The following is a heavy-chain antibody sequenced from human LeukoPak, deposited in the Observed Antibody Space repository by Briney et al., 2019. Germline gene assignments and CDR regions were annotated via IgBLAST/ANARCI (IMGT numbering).Heavy chain of an antibody. CDR2: NSGYNGNT. J-gene: IGHJ4*02. CDR3: ARGYPYYDILTGYYNDDRGVNFDS. D-gene: IGHD3-9*01. CDR1: GYTLTNRG. V-gene: IGHV1-18*04. Sequence: GASVKVSCKASGYTLTNRGISWVRQAPGQGREWMGWNSGYNGNTNYAQKFKGRETMPTDTSTSTAYMELRSLRSADTAVYYCARGYPYYDILTGYYNDDRGVNFDSWGQGTLVTVSS.